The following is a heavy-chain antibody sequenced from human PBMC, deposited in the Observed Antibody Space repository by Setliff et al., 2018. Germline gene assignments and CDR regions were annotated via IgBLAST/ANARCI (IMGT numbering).Heavy chain of an antibody. CDR1: GYTFRDYY. Sequence: ASVTVSCKASGYTFRDYYIHWVRQAPGQGLAWMGWINPLSGDTNYELKFKGRVTLTRDTSIATAYMELSRLSSDDTAVYYCSRGRRGSTWTSDFWGQGTLVTVSS. D-gene: IGHD6-6*01. CDR3: SRGRRGSTWTSDF. CDR2: INPLSGDT. V-gene: IGHV1-2*02. J-gene: IGHJ4*02.